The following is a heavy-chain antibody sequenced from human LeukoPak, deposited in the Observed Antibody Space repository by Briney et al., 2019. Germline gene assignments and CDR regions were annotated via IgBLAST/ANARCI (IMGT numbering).Heavy chain of an antibody. V-gene: IGHV4-30-2*01. CDR3: ARDGVIGGAFDI. D-gene: IGHD3-22*01. Sequence: SETLSLTCAVSGGSLSSGGYSWSWIRQPPGKGREWIGYIYHSGSTYYNPSLKRRVTVSVDTSKNQFSLKLSSVTAADTAVYYCARDGVIGGAFDIWGQGTMVTVSS. CDR2: IYHSGST. CDR1: GGSLSSGGYS. J-gene: IGHJ3*02.